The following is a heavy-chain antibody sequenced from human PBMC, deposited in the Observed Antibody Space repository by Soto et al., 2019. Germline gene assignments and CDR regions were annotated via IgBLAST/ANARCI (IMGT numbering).Heavy chain of an antibody. D-gene: IGHD6-13*01. CDR2: ISSDGVNQ. CDR1: GFTFSSYG. CDR3: AKDPTWSSTSLDY. J-gene: IGHJ4*02. V-gene: IGHV3-30*18. Sequence: GGSLRLSCAASGFTFSSYGMHWVRQAPGKGLEWVAVISSDGVNQYYADSVKGRFTISRDNSKNTLYLQMNSLRAEDTAVYYCAKDPTWSSTSLDYWGQGALVTVSS.